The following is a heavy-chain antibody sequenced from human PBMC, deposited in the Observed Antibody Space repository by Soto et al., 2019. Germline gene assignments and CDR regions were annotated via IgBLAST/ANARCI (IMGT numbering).Heavy chain of an antibody. CDR3: ARRYGYSFDY. J-gene: IGHJ4*02. D-gene: IGHD1-1*01. V-gene: IGHV4-59*08. CDR1: GGSISSYY. CDR2: IYYSGST. Sequence: SETLSLTCTVSGGSISSYYWSWIRQPPGKGLEWIGYIYYSGSTNYNPFLKSRVTISVDTSKNQFSLKLSSVTAADTAVYYCARRYGYSFDYWGQGTLVTVSS.